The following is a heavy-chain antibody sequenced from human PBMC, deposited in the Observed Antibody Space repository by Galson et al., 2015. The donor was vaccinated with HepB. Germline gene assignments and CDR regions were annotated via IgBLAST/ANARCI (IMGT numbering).Heavy chain of an antibody. V-gene: IGHV3-9*01. CDR1: GFNFDDYA. D-gene: IGHD2-21*02. CDR2: FTWRSGTI. Sequence: SLRLSCAASGFNFDDYAMHWVRQPPGKGLEWVSGFTWRSGTIVYADSVKGRFTISRDNANNSLYLQMNSLRPEDTALYSCVRAYCGGDCSYFYYGMDVWGRGTTVIVSS. CDR3: VRAYCGGDCSYFYYGMDV. J-gene: IGHJ6*02.